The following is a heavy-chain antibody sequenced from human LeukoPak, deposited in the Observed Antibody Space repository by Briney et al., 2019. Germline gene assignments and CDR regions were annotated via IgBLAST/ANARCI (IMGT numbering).Heavy chain of an antibody. D-gene: IGHD5-18*01. V-gene: IGHV3-48*03. CDR3: ARDPDTAMVIETGKDDY. CDR2: ISSSGSTI. CDR1: GFTFSSYE. Sequence: GGSLRLSCAASGFTFSSYEMNWVRQAPGKGLEWVSYISSSGSTIYYADSVKGRFTISRDNAKNSLYLQMNSLRAEDTAVYYCARDPDTAMVIETGKDDYWGQGTLVTVSS. J-gene: IGHJ4*02.